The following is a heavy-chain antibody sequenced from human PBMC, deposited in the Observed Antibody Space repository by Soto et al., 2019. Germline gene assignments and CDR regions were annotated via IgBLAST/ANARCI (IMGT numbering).Heavy chain of an antibody. J-gene: IGHJ2*01. D-gene: IGHD4-17*01. Sequence: QVQLVESGGGVVQPGRSLRLSCAASGFTFSSYGMHWVRQAPGKGLEWVAVISYDGSNKYYADSVKGRFTISRDNSKNTLYLQMNSLRAEDTAVYYCANNYGDYVWYFDLWGRGTLVTVFS. V-gene: IGHV3-30*18. CDR3: ANNYGDYVWYFDL. CDR1: GFTFSSYG. CDR2: ISYDGSNK.